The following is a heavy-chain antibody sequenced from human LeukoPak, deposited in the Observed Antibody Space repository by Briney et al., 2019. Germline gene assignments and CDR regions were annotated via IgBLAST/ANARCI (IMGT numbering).Heavy chain of an antibody. J-gene: IGHJ4*02. V-gene: IGHV4-61*02. CDR3: AREWLRNTDY. CDR2: IYTSGST. CDR1: SGSISSGSYY. D-gene: IGHD5-12*01. Sequence: PSETLSLTCTVSSGSISSGSYYWSWIRQPAGKGLEWIGRIYTSGSTNYNPSLKSRVTISVDTSKNQFSLKLSSVTAADTAVYYCAREWLRNTDYWGQGTLVSVSS.